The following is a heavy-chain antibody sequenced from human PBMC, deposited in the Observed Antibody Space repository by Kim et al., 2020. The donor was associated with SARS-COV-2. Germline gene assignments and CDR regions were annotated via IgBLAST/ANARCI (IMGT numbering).Heavy chain of an antibody. CDR3: ARVWDY. CDR1: GASFSGYY. CDR2: FNPSGGI. Sequence: SETLSLTCAVYGASFSGYYWSWIRQPPGKGLECIGEFNPSGGITYNPSLKSRVTISVDTSKAQFSLRLSSVTAADTAVYYCARVWDYWGQGILVTVSS. J-gene: IGHJ4*02. D-gene: IGHD3-16*01. V-gene: IGHV4-34*01.